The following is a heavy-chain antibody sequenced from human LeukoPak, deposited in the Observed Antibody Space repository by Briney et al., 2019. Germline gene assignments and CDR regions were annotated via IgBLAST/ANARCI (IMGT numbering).Heavy chain of an antibody. V-gene: IGHV3-33*01. J-gene: IGHJ4*02. CDR3: ARDRSYDFWSGYSTPDY. CDR1: GFTFSSYG. D-gene: IGHD3-3*01. CDR2: IWYDVSNK. Sequence: PGRSLRLSCAASGFTFSSYGMHWVRQAPGKGLEWVAVIWYDVSNKYYADSVKGRFTISRDNSKNTLDLQMNSLRAEDTAVYYCARDRSYDFWSGYSTPDYWGQGTLVTVSS.